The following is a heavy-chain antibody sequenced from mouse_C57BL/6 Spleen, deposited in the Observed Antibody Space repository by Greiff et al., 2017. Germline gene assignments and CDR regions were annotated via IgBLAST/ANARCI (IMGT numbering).Heavy chain of an antibody. CDR1: GYTFTSYW. Sequence: QVQLKQPGAELVKPGASVKLSCKASGYTFTSYWMQWVKQRPGQGLEWIGEIDPSDSYTNYNQKFKGKATLTVDTSSSTAYMQLSSLTSEDSAVYYCARGYDYDGYYYSMDYWGQGTSVTVSS. V-gene: IGHV1-50*01. CDR3: ARGYDYDGYYYSMDY. CDR2: IDPSDSYT. J-gene: IGHJ4*01. D-gene: IGHD2-4*01.